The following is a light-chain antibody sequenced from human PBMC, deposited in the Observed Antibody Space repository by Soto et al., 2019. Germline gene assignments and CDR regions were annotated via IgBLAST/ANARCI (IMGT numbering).Light chain of an antibody. Sequence: DIVMTQSPDSLAVSLGERATINCKSSQSVLYNSNNKNYLAWYQQKPGQPPKLLIYWASTRESGVPDRFSGSGSATDFTLTISSLQAEDVAVYYCQQYYSPPWTFGQGTKVEIK. CDR2: WAS. J-gene: IGKJ1*01. V-gene: IGKV4-1*01. CDR1: QSVLYNSNNKNY. CDR3: QQYYSPPWT.